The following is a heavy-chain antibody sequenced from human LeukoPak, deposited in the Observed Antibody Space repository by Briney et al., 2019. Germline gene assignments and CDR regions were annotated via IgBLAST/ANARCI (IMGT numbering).Heavy chain of an antibody. D-gene: IGHD3-22*01. J-gene: IGHJ3*02. V-gene: IGHV3-48*03. CDR3: AREPRAEAYYDSSGLDAFDI. Sequence: GGSLRLSCAASGFTFSSYEMNWVRQAPGKGLEWVSYISSSGSTIYYADSVKGRFTISRDNAKNSLYLQMNSLRAEDTAVYYCAREPRAEAYYDSSGLDAFDIWGQGTMVTVSS. CDR2: ISSSGSTI. CDR1: GFTFSSYE.